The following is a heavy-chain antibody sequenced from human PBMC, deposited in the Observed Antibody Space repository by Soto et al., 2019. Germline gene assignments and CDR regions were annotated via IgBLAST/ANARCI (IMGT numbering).Heavy chain of an antibody. CDR3: ASFGVVIKYYFDY. CDR1: GFTFSSYW. D-gene: IGHD3-3*01. Sequence: PGGSLRLSCAASGFTFSSYWMSWVRQAPGKGLEWVANIKQDGSEKYYVDSVKGRFTISRDNAKNSLYLQMNSLRAEDTAVYYCASFGVVIKYYFDYWGQGTLVTVSS. CDR2: IKQDGSEK. V-gene: IGHV3-7*01. J-gene: IGHJ4*02.